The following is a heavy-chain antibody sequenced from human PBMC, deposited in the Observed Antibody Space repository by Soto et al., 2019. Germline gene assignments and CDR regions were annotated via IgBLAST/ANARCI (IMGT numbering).Heavy chain of an antibody. D-gene: IGHD5-18*01. CDR1: GFTFSSYS. V-gene: IGHV3-21*01. J-gene: IGHJ4*02. CDR3: ARVGVQLWFGGEDY. Sequence: GGSLRLSCAASGFTFSSYSMNWVRQAPGKGLEWVSSISSSSSYIYYADSVKGRFTISRDNAKNSLYLQMNSLRAEDTAVYYCARVGVQLWFGGEDYWGQGTLVTVSS. CDR2: ISSSSSYI.